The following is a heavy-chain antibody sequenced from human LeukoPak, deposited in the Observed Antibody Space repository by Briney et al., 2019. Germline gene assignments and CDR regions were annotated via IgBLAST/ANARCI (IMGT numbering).Heavy chain of an antibody. CDR2: INHSGST. CDR1: GGSFSGYY. D-gene: IGHD6-19*01. J-gene: IGHJ4*02. Sequence: SETLSLTCAVYGGSFSGYYWSWIRQPPGKGLEWIGEINHSGSTNYNPSLKSRVTISVDTSKNQFSLKLSSVTAADMAVYYCARSAGYFDYWGQGTLVTVSS. CDR3: ARSAGYFDY. V-gene: IGHV4-34*01.